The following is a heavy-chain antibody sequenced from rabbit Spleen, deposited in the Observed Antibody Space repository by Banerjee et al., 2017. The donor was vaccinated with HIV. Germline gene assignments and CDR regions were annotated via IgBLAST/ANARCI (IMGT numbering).Heavy chain of an antibody. J-gene: IGHJ6*01. D-gene: IGHD1-1*01. CDR3: ARDTSSSFSSYGMDL. CDR1: GFDFSTYS. V-gene: IGHV1S7*01. Sequence: QLVESGGGLVQPGGSLKLSCKASGFDFSTYSMSWVRQAPGKGLEWIGYIVPIFGVTYYANWVNGRFTISSHNAQNTLYLQLNSLTVADTATYFCARDTSSSFSSYGMDLWGPGTLVTVS. CDR2: IVPIFGVT.